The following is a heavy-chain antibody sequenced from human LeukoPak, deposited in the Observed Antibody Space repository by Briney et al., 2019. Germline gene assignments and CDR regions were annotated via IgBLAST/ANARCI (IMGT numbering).Heavy chain of an antibody. CDR3: ARYRGSGWVPLDY. J-gene: IGHJ4*02. Sequence: PGGALRLSCAASGFTFSSYEMNWVRQAPGKGLEWVSYISSTGSVIYYADSLKGRFTISRDNAKNSLYLQMNSLRAEDTAVYYCARYRGSGWVPLDYWGQGTLVTVSS. V-gene: IGHV3-48*03. CDR2: ISSTGSVI. D-gene: IGHD6-25*01. CDR1: GFTFSSYE.